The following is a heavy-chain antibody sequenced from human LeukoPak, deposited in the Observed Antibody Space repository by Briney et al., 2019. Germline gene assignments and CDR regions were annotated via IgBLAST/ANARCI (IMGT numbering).Heavy chain of an antibody. CDR3: ARERTIDGYPHTSSRYCSGGSCPYYFDY. Sequence: SETLSLTCTVSGGSISSYYWSWIRQPPGKGLEWTGYIYYSGSTNYNPSLKSRVTISVDTSKNQFSLKLSSVTAADTAVYYCARERTIDGYPHTSSRYCSGGSCPYYFDYWGQGTLVTVSS. CDR1: GGSISSYY. CDR2: IYYSGST. D-gene: IGHD2-15*01. V-gene: IGHV4-59*01. J-gene: IGHJ4*02.